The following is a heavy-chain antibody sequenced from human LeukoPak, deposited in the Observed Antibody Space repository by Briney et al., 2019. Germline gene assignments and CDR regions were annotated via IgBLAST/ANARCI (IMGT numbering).Heavy chain of an antibody. J-gene: IGHJ4*02. CDR2: IRSKTYGGTA. CDR3: TRDTAEFYDSSGYAGD. V-gene: IGHV3-49*04. Sequence: GGSLRLSCTASGLLFGDYAMTWVRQVPGKGLEWLGFIRSKTYGGTAEYAASVKGRFTISRDDSKSIAYLQMNSLKTEDTAVYYCTRDTAEFYDSSGYAGDWGQGTLVTVSS. CDR1: GLLFGDYA. D-gene: IGHD3-22*01.